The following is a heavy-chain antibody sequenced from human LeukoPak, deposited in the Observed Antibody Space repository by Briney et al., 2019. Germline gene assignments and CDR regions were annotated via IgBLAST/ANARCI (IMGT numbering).Heavy chain of an antibody. CDR1: GYTFTGYH. V-gene: IGHV1-2*02. Sequence: ASVKVSCKASGYTFTGYHMHWVRQAPGQGLEWMGWIIPNSGATIYAQNFQGRVTMTRDTSISTAYMELNRLTSDDTAVYYCAGQLGATSRDYWGQGTLVTVSS. D-gene: IGHD1-26*01. CDR3: AGQLGATSRDY. J-gene: IGHJ4*02. CDR2: IIPNSGAT.